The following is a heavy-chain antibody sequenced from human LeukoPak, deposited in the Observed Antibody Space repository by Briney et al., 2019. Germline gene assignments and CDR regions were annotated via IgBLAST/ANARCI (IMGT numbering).Heavy chain of an antibody. D-gene: IGHD3-16*02. CDR2: IYSSGNT. Sequence: SQTLSLTCTVSGASISSGSYYWSWIRQPAGKGLEWIGRIYSSGNTNYNPSLKSRVTISVDTSKNQFSLKLSSVTAADTAVYYCARAQFGGIIVRPFDYWGQGTLVAVSS. V-gene: IGHV4-61*02. CDR1: GASISSGSYY. CDR3: ARAQFGGIIVRPFDY. J-gene: IGHJ4*02.